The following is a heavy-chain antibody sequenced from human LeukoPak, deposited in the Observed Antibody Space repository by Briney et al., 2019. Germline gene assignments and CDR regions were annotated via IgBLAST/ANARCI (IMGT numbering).Heavy chain of an antibody. D-gene: IGHD6-13*01. Sequence: SETLSLTCAVYGGSFSAYYWSWIRQPPGKGLEWIREINHSRSTNYNPSLKSRVTISIDTSKNQFSLEMSSVTAADTAVYYCARGRGARSSRWYNWFDPWGQGTLVTVYS. CDR3: ARGRGARSSRWYNWFDP. J-gene: IGHJ5*02. CDR2: INHSRST. CDR1: GGSFSAYY. V-gene: IGHV4-34*01.